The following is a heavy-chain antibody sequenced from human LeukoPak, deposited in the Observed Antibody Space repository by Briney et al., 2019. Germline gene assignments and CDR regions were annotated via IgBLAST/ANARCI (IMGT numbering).Heavy chain of an antibody. V-gene: IGHV1-69*05. J-gene: IGHJ5*02. CDR3: ARGLVGAPNWFDP. D-gene: IGHD1-26*01. CDR2: IIPIFGTA. Sequence: GASVKVSCKASGGTFSSYAISWVRQAPGQGLEWMGGIIPIFGTANYARKFQGRVTITTDESTSTAYMELSSLRSEDTAVYYCARGLVGAPNWFDPWGQGTLVTVSS. CDR1: GGTFSSYA.